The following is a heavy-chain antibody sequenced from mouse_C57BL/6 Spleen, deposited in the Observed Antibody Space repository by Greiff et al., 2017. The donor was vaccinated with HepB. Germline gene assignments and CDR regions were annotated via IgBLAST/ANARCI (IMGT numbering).Heavy chain of an antibody. J-gene: IGHJ2*01. CDR1: GFTFSDYG. D-gene: IGHD1-1*01. CDR2: ISSGSSTI. V-gene: IGHV5-17*01. Sequence: EVKLVESGGGLVKPGGSLKLSCAASGFTFSDYGMHWVRQAPEKGLEWVAYISSGSSTIYYADTVKGRFTISRDNAKNTLFLQMTSLRSEDTAMYYCARQAGVVSYYCDYWGQGTTLTVSS. CDR3: ARQAGVVSYYCDY.